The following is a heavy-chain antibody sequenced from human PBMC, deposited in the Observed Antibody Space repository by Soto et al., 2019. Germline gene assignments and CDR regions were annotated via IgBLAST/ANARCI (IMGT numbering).Heavy chain of an antibody. D-gene: IGHD4-4*01. J-gene: IGHJ4*02. CDR3: AKNFADSSPFDDS. Sequence: EVQLLDSGGGLVQPGGSLRLSCAASGFTFSNYAMTWVRQAPGKGLEWVSAISGSGRHVYYADSVQGRFTFSRDNSQNTLYLQMISLRAEDTAIYYCAKNFADSSPFDDSWGQGPLVTVSS. V-gene: IGHV3-23*01. CDR1: GFTFSNYA. CDR2: ISGSGRHV.